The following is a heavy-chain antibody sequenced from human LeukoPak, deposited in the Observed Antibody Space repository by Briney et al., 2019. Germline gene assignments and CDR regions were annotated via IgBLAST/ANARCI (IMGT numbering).Heavy chain of an antibody. Sequence: PGGSLRLSCAASGFTFSSYAMSWVRQAPGKGLEWVSAISCSGGSTYYADSVKGRFTISRDNSKNTLYLQMNSLRAEDTAVYYCAKDGHYYDSSGYYYFDYWGQGTLVTVSS. V-gene: IGHV3-23*01. CDR1: GFTFSSYA. D-gene: IGHD3-22*01. CDR2: ISCSGGST. J-gene: IGHJ4*02. CDR3: AKDGHYYDSSGYYYFDY.